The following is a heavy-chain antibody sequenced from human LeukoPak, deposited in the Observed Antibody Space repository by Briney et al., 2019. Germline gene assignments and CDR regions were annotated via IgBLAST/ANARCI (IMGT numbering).Heavy chain of an antibody. Sequence: GGSLRLSCAASGFTFSTYEMNWVRQAPGKGLERVSYMSTSGTTIYYADSVKGRFTISRDNAKSSLYLQMNSLRAEDTAVYYCARGRGYYYADYWGQGTLVTVSS. CDR3: ARGRGYYYADY. D-gene: IGHD3-22*01. CDR2: MSTSGTTI. J-gene: IGHJ4*02. CDR1: GFTFSTYE. V-gene: IGHV3-48*03.